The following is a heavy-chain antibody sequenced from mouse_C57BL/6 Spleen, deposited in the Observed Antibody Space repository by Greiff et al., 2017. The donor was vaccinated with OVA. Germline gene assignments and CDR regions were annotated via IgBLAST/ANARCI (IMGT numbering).Heavy chain of an antibody. D-gene: IGHD1-1*01. CDR2: IGPGSGST. CDR1: GYTFTDYY. CDR3: ASPYYYGSSYWYFDV. J-gene: IGHJ1*03. V-gene: IGHV1-77*01. Sequence: QVQLKQSGAELVKPGASVKISCMASGYTFTDYYINWVKQRPGQGLEWIGKIGPGSGSTYYNEKFKGKATLTADKSSSTAYMQLSSLTSEDSAVYFCASPYYYGSSYWYFDVWGTGTTVTVSS.